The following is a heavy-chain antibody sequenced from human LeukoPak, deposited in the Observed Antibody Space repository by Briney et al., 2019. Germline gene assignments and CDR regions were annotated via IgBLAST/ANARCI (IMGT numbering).Heavy chain of an antibody. CDR1: GGTFRRYG. V-gene: IGHV3-30*18. Sequence: GGSLRLSCAAAGGTFRRYGMQGVRQAPGKGLEGVAVISYEGSNKYYADSVKGRFTISRDNSKNTLYLQMTSLRAEDTAVYYCAKDAAYCSSTSCYHTLAYWGQGTLVTVSS. D-gene: IGHD2-2*01. CDR2: ISYEGSNK. J-gene: IGHJ4*02. CDR3: AKDAAYCSSTSCYHTLAY.